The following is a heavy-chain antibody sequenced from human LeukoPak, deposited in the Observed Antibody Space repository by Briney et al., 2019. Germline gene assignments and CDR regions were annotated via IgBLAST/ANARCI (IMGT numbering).Heavy chain of an antibody. CDR1: GFTFSSYW. J-gene: IGHJ4*02. D-gene: IGHD2-15*01. Sequence: GGSLRLSCAASGFTFSSYWMHWVRQAPGKGLVWVSRINSDGSSTSYADSVKGRFTISRGNAKNTLYLQMNSLRAEDTAVYYCARGGSGYCSAGSCYPIDYWGQGTLVTVSS. CDR3: ARGGSGYCSAGSCYPIDY. CDR2: INSDGSST. V-gene: IGHV3-74*01.